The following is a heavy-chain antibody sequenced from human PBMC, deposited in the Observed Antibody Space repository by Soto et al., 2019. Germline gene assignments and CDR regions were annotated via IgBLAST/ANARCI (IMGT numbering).Heavy chain of an antibody. Sequence: XETLSLACTVSGGSISSYYWSWIRQPPGKGLEWIGYIYYSGSTNYNPSLKSRVTISVDTSKNQFSLKLSSVTAADTAVYYCARDAYDFWSGYYQGYDYWGQGTLVTVSS. CDR3: ARDAYDFWSGYYQGYDY. CDR2: IYYSGST. V-gene: IGHV4-59*01. J-gene: IGHJ4*02. CDR1: GGSISSYY. D-gene: IGHD3-3*01.